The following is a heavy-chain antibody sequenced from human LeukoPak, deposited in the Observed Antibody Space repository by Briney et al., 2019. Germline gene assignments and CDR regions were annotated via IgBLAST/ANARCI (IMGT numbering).Heavy chain of an antibody. Sequence: HAGGSLRLSCAASGFTFSSYAMSWVRQAPGKGLEWVADIKCDGSEKCYVDSVKGRLTISRDNAKNSLYLQVNSLRAEDMTVYYCVRGVGSSTSCYVRAFDIWGQGTMATVSS. CDR1: GFTFSSYA. CDR2: IKCDGSEK. V-gene: IGHV3-52*01. J-gene: IGHJ3*02. CDR3: VRGVGSSTSCYVRAFDI. D-gene: IGHD2-2*01.